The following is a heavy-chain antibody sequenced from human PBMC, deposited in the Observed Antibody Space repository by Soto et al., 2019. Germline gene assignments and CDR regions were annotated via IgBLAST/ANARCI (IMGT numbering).Heavy chain of an antibody. V-gene: IGHV5-10-1*01. CDR2: IDPSDSYT. CDR3: ARSTGFYGDYYYYGMDV. D-gene: IGHD4-17*01. CDR1: GYSFTSYW. J-gene: IGHJ6*02. Sequence: PGESLKISCKGSGYSFTSYWISWVRQMPGKGLEWMGRIDPSDSYTNYSPSFQDHDTISADKSISTAYLQWSSLKASDTVMYYCARSTGFYGDYYYYGMDVWGQGTTVTVSS.